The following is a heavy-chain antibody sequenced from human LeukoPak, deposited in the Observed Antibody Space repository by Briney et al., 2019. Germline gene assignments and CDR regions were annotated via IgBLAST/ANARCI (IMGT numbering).Heavy chain of an antibody. CDR1: GGSISSSNW. CDR2: IYHSGST. Sequence: SETLSLTCAVSGGSISSSNWWSWVRQPPGKGLEWIGEIYHSGSTNYNPSLKSRVTMSADTSKNQFSLKLSSVTAADTAVYYCARVPRSYYYYYYMDVWGKGTTVTVSS. V-gene: IGHV4-4*02. J-gene: IGHJ6*03. CDR3: ARVPRSYYYYYYMDV.